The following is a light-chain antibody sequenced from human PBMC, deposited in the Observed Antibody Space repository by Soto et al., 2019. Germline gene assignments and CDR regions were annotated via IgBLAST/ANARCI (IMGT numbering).Light chain of an antibody. CDR2: KAS. CDR1: QSISSW. CDR3: QQYNSYSET. Sequence: DIQITQSPSTLSASVGDRVTITCRASQSISSWLAWYQQKPGKAPKLLIYKASSLESGVPSRFRGSGSGTGFTLTISRLQPDDFETYYCQQYNSYSETFGQGTKVDIK. J-gene: IGKJ1*01. V-gene: IGKV1-5*03.